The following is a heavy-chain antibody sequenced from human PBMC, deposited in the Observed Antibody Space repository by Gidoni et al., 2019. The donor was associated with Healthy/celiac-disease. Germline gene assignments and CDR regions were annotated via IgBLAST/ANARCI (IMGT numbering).Heavy chain of an antibody. CDR3: ASYCSSTSCYDQGLF. D-gene: IGHD2-2*01. CDR1: GFTFSSYS. CDR2: ISSSSSYI. V-gene: IGHV3-21*01. J-gene: IGHJ4*02. Sequence: EVQLVESGGGLVKPGGSLRLSCAASGFTFSSYSMNWVRQAPGKGLEWVSSISSSSSYIYYADSVKGRFTISRDNAKNSLYLQMNSLRAEDTAVYYCASYCSSTSCYDQGLFWGQGTLVTVSS.